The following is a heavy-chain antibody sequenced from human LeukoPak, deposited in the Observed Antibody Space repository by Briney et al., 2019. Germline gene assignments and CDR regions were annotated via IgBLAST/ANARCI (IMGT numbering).Heavy chain of an antibody. CDR3: ARGPYSSGWPSFDY. CDR2: IIPIFGTA. Sequence: ASVKVSCKASGGTFSSYAISWVRQAPGQGLEWMGGIIPIFGTASYAQKFQGRVTITADKSTSTAYMELSSLRSEDTAVYYCARGPYSSGWPSFDYWGQGTLVTVSS. CDR1: GGTFSSYA. V-gene: IGHV1-69*06. D-gene: IGHD6-19*01. J-gene: IGHJ4*02.